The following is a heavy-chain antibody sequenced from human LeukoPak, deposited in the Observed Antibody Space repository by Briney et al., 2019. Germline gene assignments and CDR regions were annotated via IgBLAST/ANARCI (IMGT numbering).Heavy chain of an antibody. V-gene: IGHV3-30-3*01. J-gene: IGHJ4*02. D-gene: IGHD6-19*01. CDR2: ISYDGSNK. Sequence: PGGSLRLSCTASGFTFSNFWMSWVRQAPGKGLEWVAVISYDGSNKYYADSVKGRFTISRDNSKNTLYLQMNSLRAEDTAVYYCARDSSGWYYALYYFDYWGQGTLVTVSS. CDR3: ARDSSGWYYALYYFDY. CDR1: GFTFSNFW.